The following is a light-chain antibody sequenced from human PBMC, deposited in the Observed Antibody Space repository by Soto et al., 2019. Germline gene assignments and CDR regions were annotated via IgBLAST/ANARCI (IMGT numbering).Light chain of an antibody. V-gene: IGKV1-39*01. CDR1: QSISSY. CDR2: AAS. J-gene: IGKJ5*01. CDR3: QQSYSTPSN. Sequence: DIQMTHSPSSLSASVGDRVTITCRASQSISSYLNWYQQKPGKAPKLLIYAASSLQSGVPSRFSGSGSGTDFTLTISSLQPEDFATYYCQQSYSTPSNFGQGTRLEIK.